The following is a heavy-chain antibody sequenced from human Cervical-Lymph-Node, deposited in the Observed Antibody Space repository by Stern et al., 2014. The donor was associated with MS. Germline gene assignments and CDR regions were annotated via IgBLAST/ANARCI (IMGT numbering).Heavy chain of an antibody. V-gene: IGHV1-69*01. J-gene: IGHJ6*02. D-gene: IGHD1-14*01. Sequence: VQLVQSGAEVQKPGSSVKVSCKASGDTSNTDAIHWVRQAPGQGLEWMGGLIPVFCPPGDAQRFKDGVSIAADESTATDYMELSSLRSDDTAVYYCARGASSAAWYKHAVDVWGQGTTVTVSS. CDR1: GDTSNTDA. CDR3: ARGASSAAWYKHAVDV. CDR2: LIPVFCPP.